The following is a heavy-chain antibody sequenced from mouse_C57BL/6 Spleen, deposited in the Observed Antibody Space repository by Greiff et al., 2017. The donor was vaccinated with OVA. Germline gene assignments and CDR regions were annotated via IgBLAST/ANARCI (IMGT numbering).Heavy chain of an antibody. J-gene: IGHJ2*01. CDR3: ARSLYDGHYFDY. D-gene: IGHD2-3*01. CDR1: GYAFSSSW. Sequence: VQLQESGPELVKPGASVKISCKASGYAFSSSWMNWVKQRPGKGLEWIGRIYPGDGDTNYNGKFKGKATLTADKSSSTAYMQLSSLTSEDSAVYFCARSLYDGHYFDYWGQGTTLTVSS. CDR2: IYPGDGDT. V-gene: IGHV1-82*01.